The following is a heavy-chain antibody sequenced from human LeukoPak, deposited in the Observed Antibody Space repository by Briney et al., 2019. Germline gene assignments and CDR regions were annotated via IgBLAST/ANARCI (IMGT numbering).Heavy chain of an antibody. CDR1: GGTFSSYA. V-gene: IGHV1-69*13. D-gene: IGHD5-18*01. Sequence: SVKVSCKASGGTFSSYAISWVQQAPGQGLEWMGGIIPIFGTANYAQKFQGRVTITADESTSTAYMELSSLKSEDTAVYYCARPDEDRGYSYGYNYWGQGTLVTVSS. J-gene: IGHJ4*02. CDR3: ARPDEDRGYSYGYNY. CDR2: IIPIFGTA.